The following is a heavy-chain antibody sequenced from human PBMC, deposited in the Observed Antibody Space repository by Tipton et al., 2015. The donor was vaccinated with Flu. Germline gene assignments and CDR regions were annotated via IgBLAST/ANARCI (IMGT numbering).Heavy chain of an antibody. Sequence: LSLTCSVSGDSIGSDYYWGWIRQPPGKGLEWIGYIFYTGTTYYNPSLKSRVTISLDTSKNQFSLKLTSVTAADTAVYYCARAVFKIGPDYWGQGALVTVSS. CDR2: IFYTGTT. CDR3: ARAVFKIGPDY. D-gene: IGHD1-14*01. V-gene: IGHV4-61*01. CDR1: GDSIGSDYY. J-gene: IGHJ4*02.